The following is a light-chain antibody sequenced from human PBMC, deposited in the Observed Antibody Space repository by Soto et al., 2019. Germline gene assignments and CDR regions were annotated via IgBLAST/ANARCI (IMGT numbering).Light chain of an antibody. J-gene: IGKJ5*01. CDR2: SAS. CDR3: QQLNSYPQT. Sequence: DIQMTQSPATLSASVGDRVTITCRASQSISIWLAWYQQKPGKPPKLLVYSASTLQSGVPSRFSGSGSGPDFTLTISSLQPEDSATYFCQQLNSYPQTFGQGTRLEIK. V-gene: IGKV1-5*01. CDR1: QSISIW.